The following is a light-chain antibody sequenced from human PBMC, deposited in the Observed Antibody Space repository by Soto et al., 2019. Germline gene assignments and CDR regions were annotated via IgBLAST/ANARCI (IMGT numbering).Light chain of an antibody. CDR3: QQTYNLPRT. V-gene: IGKV1-5*01. J-gene: IGKJ1*01. Sequence: DIQMTQSPSTLSASVGDRVTITCRASQSINNWLAWYQQKPGKAPKFLIYDASNLESGVPSRFSGSASGTEFTLTINKMQREDFATYYCQQTYNLPRTFGQGTKVDIK. CDR1: QSINNW. CDR2: DAS.